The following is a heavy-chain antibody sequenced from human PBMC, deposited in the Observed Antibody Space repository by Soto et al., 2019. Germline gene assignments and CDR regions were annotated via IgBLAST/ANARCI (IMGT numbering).Heavy chain of an antibody. CDR3: AKDYGGKDGDY. CDR1: GGTVSSYT. CDR2: IIPILGIA. D-gene: IGHD4-17*01. Sequence: QVQLVQSGAEVTKPGSSVKVSCKASGGTVSSYTLSWVRQAPGQGLEWMGRIIPILGIANYAQKFQGRVTITADKSTSTAYMELSSLRSEDTAVYYCAKDYGGKDGDYWGQGTLVTVSS. J-gene: IGHJ4*02. V-gene: IGHV1-69*08.